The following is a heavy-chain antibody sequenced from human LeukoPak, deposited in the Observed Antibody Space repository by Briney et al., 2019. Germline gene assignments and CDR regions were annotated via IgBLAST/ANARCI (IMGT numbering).Heavy chain of an antibody. V-gene: IGHV3-9*01. Sequence: LRLSCAASGFTFDDFAMHWGRHAPGKGLEWVSGINWNSDTRAYADSVKGRFTISRDNAKNFGYLQMSSLRAEDTAFYYCAKDVDESVAGNNWFDPWGQGTLVTVSS. CDR1: GFTFDDFA. D-gene: IGHD6-19*01. J-gene: IGHJ5*02. CDR3: AKDVDESVAGNNWFDP. CDR2: INWNSDTR.